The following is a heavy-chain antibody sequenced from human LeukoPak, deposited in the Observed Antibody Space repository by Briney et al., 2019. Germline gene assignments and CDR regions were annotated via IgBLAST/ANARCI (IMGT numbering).Heavy chain of an antibody. CDR1: GFTFSNYG. V-gene: IGHV3-64*01. J-gene: IGHJ4*02. CDR2: ISSNGGST. Sequence: PGGSLRLSCGASGFTFSNYGMHWVRQAPRKGLEYVSAISSNGGSTYYANSVKGRFTISRDNSKNTLYLQMGSLRAEDMAVYYCARAPGTYYDYWGQGTLVTVSS. CDR3: ARAPGTYYDY. D-gene: IGHD3-10*01.